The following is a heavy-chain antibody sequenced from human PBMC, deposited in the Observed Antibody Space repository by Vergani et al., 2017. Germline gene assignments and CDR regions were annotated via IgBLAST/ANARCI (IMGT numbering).Heavy chain of an antibody. CDR1: GGTFSSYT. Sequence: QVQLVQSGAEVKKPGSSVKVSCKASGGTFSSYTISWVRQAPGQGLEWMGRIIPILGIANYAQKFQGRVPITADKSTSTAYMELSSLRSEDTAVYYCAREYTVRGWGFVERWGQGTLVTVSS. J-gene: IGHJ5*02. CDR2: IIPILGIA. D-gene: IGHD3-10*01. CDR3: AREYTVRGWGFVER. V-gene: IGHV1-69*08.